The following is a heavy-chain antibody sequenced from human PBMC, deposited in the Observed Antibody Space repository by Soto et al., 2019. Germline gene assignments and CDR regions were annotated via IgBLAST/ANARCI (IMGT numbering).Heavy chain of an antibody. CDR2: INAGNGNT. CDR1: GYTFTSYA. J-gene: IGHJ4*02. D-gene: IGHD1-26*01. V-gene: IGHV1-3*01. CDR3: ARGRAPSGTYHRPYFDS. Sequence: GASVKVSCKASGYTFTSYAMHWMRQAPGQRLEWMGWINAGNGNTKYSQKFQGRVTITRDTSKNQFSLKLSSVTAADTAVYYCARGRAPSGTYHRPYFDSWGQGTLVTVSS.